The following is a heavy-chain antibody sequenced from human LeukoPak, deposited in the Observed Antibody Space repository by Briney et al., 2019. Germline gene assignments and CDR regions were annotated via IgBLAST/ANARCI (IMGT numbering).Heavy chain of an antibody. D-gene: IGHD6-13*01. CDR1: GGSISSYY. J-gene: IGHJ4*02. V-gene: IGHV4-59*01. CDR2: IYYSGST. Sequence: PETLSLTCTVSGGSISSYYWSWIRQPPGKGLEWIGYIYYSGSTNYNPSLKSRVTISVDTSKNQFSLKLSSVTAADTAVYYCARIAAAGGFDCWGQGTLVTVSS. CDR3: ARIAAAGGFDC.